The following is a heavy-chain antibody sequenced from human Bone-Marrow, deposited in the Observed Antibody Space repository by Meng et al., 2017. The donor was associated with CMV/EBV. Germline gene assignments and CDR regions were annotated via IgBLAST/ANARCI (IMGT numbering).Heavy chain of an antibody. CDR3: AREGRCGGDCYFPRD. D-gene: IGHD2-21*01. J-gene: IGHJ4*02. CDR1: GFTFNNYA. V-gene: IGHV3-23*01. Sequence: GESLKISCAASGFTFNNYAMSWVRQAPGKGLQWVSGISGSGGRTDYADSVKGRFTISRDNAKNSLYLQMNSLRAEDTAVYYCAREGRCGGDCYFPRDWGQGTLVTVSS. CDR2: ISGSGGRT.